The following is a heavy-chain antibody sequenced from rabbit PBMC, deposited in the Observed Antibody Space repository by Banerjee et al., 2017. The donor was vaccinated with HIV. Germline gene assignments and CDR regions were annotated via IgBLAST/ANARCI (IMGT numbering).Heavy chain of an antibody. CDR1: GFTLSNYW. V-gene: IGHV1S40*01. D-gene: IGHD3-1*01. CDR2: IYAGSNFT. Sequence: QSLEESGGDLVKPGASLTLTCTATGFTLSNYWMCWVRQAPGQGLEWIGCIYAGSNFTAYANWAKGRFTISKTSSTTVTLQMTSLTAADTATYFCARLGIDFYFNLWGPGTLVTVS. CDR3: ARLGIDFYFNL. J-gene: IGHJ4*01.